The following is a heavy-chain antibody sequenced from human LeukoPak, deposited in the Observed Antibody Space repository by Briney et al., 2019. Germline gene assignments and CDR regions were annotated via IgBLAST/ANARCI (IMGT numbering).Heavy chain of an antibody. V-gene: IGHV4-38-2*02. D-gene: IGHD3-3*01. J-gene: IGHJ4*02. CDR1: GYSISSGYY. Sequence: SETLSLTCTVSGYSISSGYYWGWIRQPPGKGLEWIGSIYHSGSTYYNPSLKSRVTISVDTSKNQFSLKLSSVTAADTAVYYCASNLRCLFPVGSYYFDYWGQGTLVTVSS. CDR3: ASNLRCLFPVGSYYFDY. CDR2: IYHSGST.